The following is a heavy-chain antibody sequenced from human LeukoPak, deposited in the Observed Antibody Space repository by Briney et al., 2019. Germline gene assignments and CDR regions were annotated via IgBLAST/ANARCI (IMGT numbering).Heavy chain of an antibody. CDR1: GFTFSSYW. D-gene: IGHD1-26*01. Sequence: GGSLRLSCAASGFTFSSYWISWVRQAPGKGLEWVANIKQDGSEKYYVDSVKGRFTISRDNAKNSLYLQMNSLRAEDTAVYYCARDLPSWGFFDYWGQGTLVTVSS. CDR2: IKQDGSEK. V-gene: IGHV3-7*03. CDR3: ARDLPSWGFFDY. J-gene: IGHJ4*02.